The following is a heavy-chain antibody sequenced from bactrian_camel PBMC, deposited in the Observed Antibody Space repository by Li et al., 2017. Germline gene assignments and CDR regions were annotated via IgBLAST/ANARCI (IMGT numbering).Heavy chain of an antibody. Sequence: HVQLVESGGGPVQIGGSLRLSCLVSGATYSSYAMAWFRQSPGKEREGVAAVFVYDNSTYYTDSVKGRFTISRDDAKNILYLQMNTLKPEDTSMYYCAGASFAIVSGGWCGRRRADNFAYWGQGTQVTVS. CDR2: VFVYDNST. CDR1: GATYSSYA. V-gene: IGHV3-3*01. J-gene: IGHJ4*01. CDR3: AGASFAIVSGGWCGRRRADNFAY. D-gene: IGHD6*01.